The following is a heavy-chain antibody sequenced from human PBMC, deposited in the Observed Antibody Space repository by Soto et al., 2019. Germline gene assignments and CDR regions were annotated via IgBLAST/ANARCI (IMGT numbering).Heavy chain of an antibody. CDR1: GGTFSSYA. Sequence: SVKVSCKASGGTFSSYAISWVRQAPGQGLEWMGGIIPIFGTANYAQKFQGRVTITADESTSTAYMELSSLRSEDTAVYYCARDHRRSYYDSSGFWFDPWGQGTLVTAPQ. D-gene: IGHD3-22*01. CDR3: ARDHRRSYYDSSGFWFDP. J-gene: IGHJ5*02. CDR2: IIPIFGTA. V-gene: IGHV1-69*13.